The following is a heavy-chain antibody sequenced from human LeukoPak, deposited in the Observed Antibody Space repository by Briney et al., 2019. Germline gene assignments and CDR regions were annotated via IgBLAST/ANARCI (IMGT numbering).Heavy chain of an antibody. CDR3: TTEVLAGATDGPFDI. Sequence: PGGSLRLSCAASGFTFSNYGMHWVRQAPGKGLEWVAAIWNDGSNKYYGDSVKGRFTISRDNSKNTLYLQMNSLKTEDTAVYYCTTEVLAGATDGPFDIWGQATMVTVSS. V-gene: IGHV3-33*01. CDR2: IWNDGSNK. J-gene: IGHJ3*02. D-gene: IGHD6-13*01. CDR1: GFTFSNYG.